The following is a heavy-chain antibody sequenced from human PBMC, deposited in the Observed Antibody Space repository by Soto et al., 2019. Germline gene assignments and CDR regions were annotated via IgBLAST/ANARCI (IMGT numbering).Heavy chain of an antibody. D-gene: IGHD6-13*01. CDR2: IHYSGST. CDR3: ARGSAAGTESPFDY. J-gene: IGHJ4*02. CDR1: GGSISGYY. V-gene: IGHV4-59*01. Sequence: SETLSLTCTVSGGSISGYYWSWIRQSPGKGLEWIGYIHYSGSTNYNPSLKSRVTISVDTSKNQLSLKLSSVTAADTAVYYCARGSAAGTESPFDYWGQGTLVTVS.